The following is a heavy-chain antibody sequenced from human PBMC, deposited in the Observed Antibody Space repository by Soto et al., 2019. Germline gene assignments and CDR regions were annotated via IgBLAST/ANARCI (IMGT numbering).Heavy chain of an antibody. CDR2: INPSGGST. Sequence: ASVKVSCKASGYTFTSYYLHWVRQAPGQGLERMGKINPSGGSTNYAQKFKGRVTMTRDTSTSTVYMELSSLRSEDTAVYYCARDPPGSSWHFDYWGQGTLVTVSS. V-gene: IGHV1-46*01. CDR1: GYTFTSYY. J-gene: IGHJ4*02. D-gene: IGHD6-13*01. CDR3: ARDPPGSSWHFDY.